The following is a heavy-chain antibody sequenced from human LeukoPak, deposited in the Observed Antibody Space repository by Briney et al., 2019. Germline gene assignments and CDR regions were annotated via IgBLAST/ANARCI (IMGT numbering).Heavy chain of an antibody. D-gene: IGHD2-15*01. CDR3: ARGKVGVDWYFDF. CDR1: GYRFTGFY. CDR2: IKPHTGDT. J-gene: IGHJ2*01. V-gene: IGHV1-2*02. Sequence: ASVRVSCKPAGYRFTGFYLHWVRQAPGQGLEWMGWIKPHTGDTNYAQRFQGRVTMNRDTSISTAYMELSNLRSDDTAIYYCARGKVGVDWYFDFWGRGTLVSVSS.